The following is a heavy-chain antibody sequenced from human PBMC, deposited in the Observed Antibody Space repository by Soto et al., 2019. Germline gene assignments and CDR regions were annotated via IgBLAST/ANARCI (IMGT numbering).Heavy chain of an antibody. Sequence: QVQLVQSGADVKKPGTSVKVSCKAAGYSFTNYCMYWVRQAPGQGLEWMGMINPRTGSTRYAQKFKDRVTLTRDTSTTTVYMKLSTLISDDTAVYYCARDGGLLTASWHYDLWGPGTLVTVSS. CDR1: GYSFTNYC. V-gene: IGHV1-46*01. CDR3: ARDGGLLTASWHYDL. J-gene: IGHJ2*01. CDR2: INPRTGST. D-gene: IGHD2-15*01.